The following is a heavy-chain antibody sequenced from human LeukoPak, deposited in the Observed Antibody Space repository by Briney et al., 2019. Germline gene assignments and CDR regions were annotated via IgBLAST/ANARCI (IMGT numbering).Heavy chain of an antibody. CDR2: ISGSGGST. D-gene: IGHD5-12*01. CDR1: GFTFDDYA. V-gene: IGHV3-23*01. Sequence: GRSLRLSCAASGFTFDDYAMHWVRQAPGKGLEWVSAISGSGGSTYYADSVKGRFTISRDNSKNTLYLQMNSLRAEDTAVYYCAKGAHSGYDYFDYWGQGTLVTVSS. CDR3: AKGAHSGYDYFDY. J-gene: IGHJ4*02.